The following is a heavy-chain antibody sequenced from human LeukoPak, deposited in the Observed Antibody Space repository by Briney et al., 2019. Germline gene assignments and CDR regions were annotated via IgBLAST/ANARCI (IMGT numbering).Heavy chain of an antibody. V-gene: IGHV3-64*01. CDR1: GFTFSSYA. J-gene: IGHJ4*02. Sequence: SGGSLRLSCAASGFTFSSYAMPWVRQAPGKGLEYVSAISSNGGSTYYANSVKGRFTISRDNSKNTLYLQMGSLRAEDMAVYYCASSISSAAGGFDYWGQGTLVTVSS. CDR2: ISSNGGST. D-gene: IGHD6-13*01. CDR3: ASSISSAAGGFDY.